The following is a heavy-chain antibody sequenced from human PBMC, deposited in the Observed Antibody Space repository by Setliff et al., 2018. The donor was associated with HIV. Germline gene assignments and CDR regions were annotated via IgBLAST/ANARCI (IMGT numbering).Heavy chain of an antibody. Sequence: GGSLRLSCAGSGFTVNSGAMNWVRQAPGKGLEWVSTVGCWGTCTYFADSVKGRFTISADTSKNTSYLQMTRLSAEDTAVYYCARDLDPYFAMAVWGQGTTVTVSS. J-gene: IGHJ6*02. V-gene: IGHV3-23*01. CDR3: ARDLDPYFAMAV. CDR2: VGCWGTCT. CDR1: GFTVNSGA.